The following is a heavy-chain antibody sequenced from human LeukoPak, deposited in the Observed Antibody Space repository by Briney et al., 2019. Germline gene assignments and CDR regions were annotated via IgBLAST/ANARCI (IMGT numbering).Heavy chain of an antibody. J-gene: IGHJ4*02. CDR2: IYYSGST. V-gene: IGHV4-30-4*01. D-gene: IGHD1-26*01. Sequence: PSQTLSLTCTVAGGSISSGDYYWSWIRQPPGKGLEWIGYIYYSGSTYYNPSLKSRVTISVDTSKNQFSLKLSSVTAADTAVYYCASSLLGAAHRFDYWGQRTLVTVSS. CDR3: ASSLLGAAHRFDY. CDR1: GGSISSGDYY.